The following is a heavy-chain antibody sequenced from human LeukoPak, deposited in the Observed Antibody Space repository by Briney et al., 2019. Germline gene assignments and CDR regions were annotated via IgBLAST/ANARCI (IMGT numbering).Heavy chain of an antibody. CDR1: GFTFTSYG. D-gene: IGHD3-9*01. V-gene: IGHV3-33*01. CDR2: IWYDGSNK. Sequence: GGSLRLSCATSGFTFTSYGMHWVRQAPGKGLEWVAVIWYDGSNKYYVDSVKGRFTISRDNAKNSLYLQMNSLRAEDTAVYYCARRGHFDWLPSFDYWGQGTLVTVSS. J-gene: IGHJ4*02. CDR3: ARRGHFDWLPSFDY.